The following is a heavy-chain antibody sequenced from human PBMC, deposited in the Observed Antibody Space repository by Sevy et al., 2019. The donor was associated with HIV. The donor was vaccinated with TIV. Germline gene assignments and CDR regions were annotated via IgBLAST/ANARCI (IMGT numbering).Heavy chain of an antibody. J-gene: IGHJ5*02. CDR2: INESGIT. V-gene: IGHV4-34*01. CDR3: ARSPPVVVVPGAPSWFDP. Sequence: SETLSLTCAVHDGSFSGYYWNWIRQLPGKGLEWIGEINESGITYYNPSLKSRVTISVDTSKTQFPLKLNSVTAVDSAVYFCARSPPVVVVPGAPSWFDPWGQGTLVTVSS. D-gene: IGHD2-2*01. CDR1: DGSFSGYY.